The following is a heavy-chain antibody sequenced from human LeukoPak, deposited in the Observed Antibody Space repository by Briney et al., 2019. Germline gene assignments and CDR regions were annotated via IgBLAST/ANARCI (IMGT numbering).Heavy chain of an antibody. Sequence: GGSLRLSCVGSGFSFRSHWVNWVRQSPGKGLEWVANIKPDGSDKYYTVSRDNAKNSAFLQMNSLRAGDTAIYYCATISAQTFDIWGQGTLVSVSS. CDR1: GFSFRSHW. J-gene: IGHJ3*02. V-gene: IGHV3-7*01. CDR2: IKPDGSDK. D-gene: IGHD5-24*01. CDR3: ATISAQTFDI.